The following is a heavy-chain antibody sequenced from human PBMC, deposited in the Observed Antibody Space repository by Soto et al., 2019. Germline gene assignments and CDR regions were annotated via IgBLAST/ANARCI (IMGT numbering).Heavy chain of an antibody. J-gene: IGHJ4*02. D-gene: IGHD1-26*01. Sequence: SETLSLTCTVSGASISSYYWSWIRQPPGKGLEWVGFIFHSGSTNCNPSLKSRVTFSVGTSKNQFSLKLTSVTAADTAVYYCARDQNGSPHFDYWGQGILVTVSS. V-gene: IGHV4-59*01. CDR3: ARDQNGSPHFDY. CDR1: GASISSYY. CDR2: IFHSGST.